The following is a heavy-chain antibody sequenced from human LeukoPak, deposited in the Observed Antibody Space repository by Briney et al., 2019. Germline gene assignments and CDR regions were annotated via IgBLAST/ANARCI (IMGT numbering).Heavy chain of an antibody. V-gene: IGHV4-30-4*01. CDR3: ARAGDKLLNWFDP. Sequence: SQTLSLTCTVSGGSISSGDYYWSWIRQPPGKGLEWIGYIYYSGSTYYNPSLKSRITISVDTSNNQFSLKLSSVTAADTAVYYCARAGDKLLNWFDPWGQGTLVTVSS. D-gene: IGHD1-14*01. CDR1: GGSISSGDYY. CDR2: IYYSGST. J-gene: IGHJ5*02.